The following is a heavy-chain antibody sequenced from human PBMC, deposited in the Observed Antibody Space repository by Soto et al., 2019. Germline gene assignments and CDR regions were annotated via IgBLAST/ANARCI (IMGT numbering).Heavy chain of an antibody. V-gene: IGHV4-61*01. J-gene: IGHJ6*02. CDR2: IYYSGSA. Sequence: QVQLQESGPGLVKPSETLSRTCTVSGGSVNNISDYWSWVRQPPGKGLEWIGYIYYSGSADYNPSLGSRVTISLDTSKNQFSLKLSSVTTADTAVYYCARGVGFGYYYYHMDLWGQGTTVTVSS. CDR3: ARGVGFGYYYYHMDL. CDR1: GGSVNNISDY. D-gene: IGHD3-10*01.